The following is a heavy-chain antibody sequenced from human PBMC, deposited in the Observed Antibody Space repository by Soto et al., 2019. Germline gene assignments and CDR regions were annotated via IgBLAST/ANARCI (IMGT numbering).Heavy chain of an antibody. CDR2: IYYSGST. V-gene: IGHV4-59*08. CDR1: GGSISSYY. D-gene: IGHD4-17*01. CDR3: ASTVTSPYYFDY. J-gene: IGHJ4*02. Sequence: SETLSLTCTVSGGSISSYYWSWIRQPPGKGLEWIGYIYYSGSTNYNPSLKSRVTISVDTSKNQFSLKLSSVTAADTAVYYCASTVTSPYYFDYWGQGTLVTVSS.